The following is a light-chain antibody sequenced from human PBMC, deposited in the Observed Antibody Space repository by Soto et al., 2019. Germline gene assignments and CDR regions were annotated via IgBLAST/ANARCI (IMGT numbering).Light chain of an antibody. V-gene: IGKV1-39*01. CDR2: AAS. Sequence: DIPLTQSPSPLSASVGDIVAITCLASQSISTYLNWYQQKPGKAPKVLIYAASNLQSGVPPRFSGSGSGTDCTLTISSLQPEDVATYFCQQSYRTPITLGQGTRLEIK. CDR1: QSISTY. CDR3: QQSYRTPIT. J-gene: IGKJ5*01.